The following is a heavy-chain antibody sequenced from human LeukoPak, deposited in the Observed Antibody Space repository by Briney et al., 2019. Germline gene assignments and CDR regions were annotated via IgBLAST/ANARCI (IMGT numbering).Heavy chain of an antibody. Sequence: SQTLSLTCTVSGGSISSGSYYWRWIRQPAGKGLEWIGRIYTSGSTNYNPSLKSRVTISVDTSKNQFSLKLSSVTAADTAVYYCARVSHSSSSRWFDPWGQGTLVTVSS. CDR3: ARVSHSSSSRWFDP. J-gene: IGHJ5*02. V-gene: IGHV4-61*02. D-gene: IGHD6-6*01. CDR2: IYTSGST. CDR1: GGSISSGSYY.